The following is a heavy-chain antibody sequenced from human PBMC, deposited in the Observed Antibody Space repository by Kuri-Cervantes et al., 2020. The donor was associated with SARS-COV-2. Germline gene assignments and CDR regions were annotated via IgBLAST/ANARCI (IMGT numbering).Heavy chain of an antibody. Sequence: SETLSLTCAVYGGSFSGYYWSWIRQPPGKGLEWIGEINHSGSTNYNPSLKSRVTISVDTSKNQFSLKLSSVTAADTAVYYCARVLTIFGVPNRGMDVWGQGTTVTVSS. CDR1: GGSFSGYY. V-gene: IGHV4-34*01. CDR2: INHSGST. J-gene: IGHJ6*02. CDR3: ARVLTIFGVPNRGMDV. D-gene: IGHD3-3*01.